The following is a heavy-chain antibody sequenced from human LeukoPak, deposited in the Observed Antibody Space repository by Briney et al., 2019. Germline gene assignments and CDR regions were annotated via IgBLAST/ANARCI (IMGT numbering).Heavy chain of an antibody. CDR3: ARDSRRYSSGWYNY. CDR2: INPNSGGT. Sequence: ASVKVSYKASGYTFTGYYMHWVRQAPGQGLEWMGWINPNSGGTNYAQKFQGRVTMTRDTSISTAYMELSRLRSDDTAVYYCARDSRRYSSGWYNYWGQGTLVTVSS. CDR1: GYTFTGYY. J-gene: IGHJ4*02. D-gene: IGHD6-19*01. V-gene: IGHV1-2*02.